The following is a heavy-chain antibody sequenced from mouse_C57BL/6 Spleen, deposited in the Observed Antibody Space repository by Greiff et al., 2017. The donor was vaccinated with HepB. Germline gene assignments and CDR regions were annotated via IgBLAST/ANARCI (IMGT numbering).Heavy chain of an antibody. Sequence: VQLQQSGAELVKPGASVKISCKASGYAFSSYWMNWVKQRPGKGLEWIGQIYPGDGDTNYNGKFKGKATLTADKSSSTAYMQLSSLTSEDSAVYVCARGRTYYSNPGAMDYWGQGTSVTVSS. D-gene: IGHD2-5*01. J-gene: IGHJ4*01. V-gene: IGHV1-80*01. CDR3: ARGRTYYSNPGAMDY. CDR1: GYAFSSYW. CDR2: IYPGDGDT.